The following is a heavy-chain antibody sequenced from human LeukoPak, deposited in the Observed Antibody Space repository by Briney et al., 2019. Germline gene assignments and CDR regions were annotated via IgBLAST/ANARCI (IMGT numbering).Heavy chain of an antibody. CDR3: QLKEPDY. V-gene: IGHV3-53*01. CDR1: GFTLSINY. J-gene: IGHJ4*02. Sequence: GGSLRLSCAASGFTLSINYMNWVRQAPGKGLEWVSIIYSDGTTYYADSVKGRFTISRDNSKNTVYLQMNTLRAEDTAVCYCQLKEPDYWGQGTLVTVSS. D-gene: IGHD1-26*01. CDR2: IYSDGTT.